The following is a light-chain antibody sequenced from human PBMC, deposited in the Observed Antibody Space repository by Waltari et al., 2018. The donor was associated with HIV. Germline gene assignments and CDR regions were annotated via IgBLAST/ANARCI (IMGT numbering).Light chain of an antibody. CDR1: SSDVGGYNY. V-gene: IGLV2-11*01. CDR2: DVS. CDR3: CSYAGSYRGV. Sequence: QSALTQPRSLSGSPGQSVTISCTGTSSDVGGYNYVSWYQQHPGKAPKLIIYDVSKRPSGVPDRFSGSKSGNTASLTISGLQAEDEADYYCCSYAGSYRGVFGGGTKLTVL. J-gene: IGLJ2*01.